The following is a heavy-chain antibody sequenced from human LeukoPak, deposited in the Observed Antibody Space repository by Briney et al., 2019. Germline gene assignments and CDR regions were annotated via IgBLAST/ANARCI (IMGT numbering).Heavy chain of an antibody. V-gene: IGHV3-53*04. CDR3: ARDIQLWY. CDR2: IYSGGST. J-gene: IGHJ4*02. D-gene: IGHD5-18*01. CDR1: GFTFSSYA. Sequence: PGGSLRLSCAASGFTFSSYAMSWVRQAPGEGLEWVSVIYSGGSTYYADSVKGRFTISRHNSKNTLYLQMNSLRAEDTAVYYCARDIQLWYWGQGTLVTVSS.